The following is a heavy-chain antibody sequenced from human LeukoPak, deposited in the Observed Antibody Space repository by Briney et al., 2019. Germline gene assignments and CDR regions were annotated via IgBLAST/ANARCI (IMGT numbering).Heavy chain of an antibody. J-gene: IGHJ3*02. CDR1: GGTFSSYA. Sequence: GASVKVSCKASGGTFSSYAISWVRQAPGQGLEWMGMINPSGGSTSYAQKFQGRVTMTRDMSTSTVYLELSSLKSDDTAVYYCARALDCSGGSCYSHDAFDIWGQGTMVTVSS. CDR3: ARALDCSGGSCYSHDAFDI. V-gene: IGHV1-46*01. CDR2: INPSGGST. D-gene: IGHD2-15*01.